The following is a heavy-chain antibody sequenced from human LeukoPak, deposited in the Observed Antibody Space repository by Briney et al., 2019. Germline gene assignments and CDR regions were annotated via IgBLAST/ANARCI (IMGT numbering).Heavy chain of an antibody. D-gene: IGHD2-2*02. Sequence: GGSLRLSCAASGFTFSSYAMSWVRQAPGKGLEWVANIKQDGSEKYYVDSVKGRFTISRDNAKNSLYLQMNSLRAEDTAVYYCARDDCSSTSCYRLGYYYYGMDVWGQGTTVTVSS. CDR3: ARDDCSSTSCYRLGYYYYGMDV. J-gene: IGHJ6*02. V-gene: IGHV3-7*01. CDR1: GFTFSSYA. CDR2: IKQDGSEK.